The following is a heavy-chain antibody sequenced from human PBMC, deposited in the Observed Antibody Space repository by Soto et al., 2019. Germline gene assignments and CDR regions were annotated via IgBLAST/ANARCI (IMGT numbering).Heavy chain of an antibody. J-gene: IGHJ4*02. D-gene: IGHD6-13*01. V-gene: IGHV3-23*01. CDR1: GFTFSSYA. CDR2: ISGSGGNT. CDR3: AKSLGPDSSWYFVTDY. Sequence: GGSLRLSCAASGFTFSSYALSWVRQAPGKGLDWVSTISGSGGNTYYADSVKGRFTISRDNSKNTLFLQMNSLRAEDTAVYYCAKSLGPDSSWYFVTDYWGQGTLVTVSS.